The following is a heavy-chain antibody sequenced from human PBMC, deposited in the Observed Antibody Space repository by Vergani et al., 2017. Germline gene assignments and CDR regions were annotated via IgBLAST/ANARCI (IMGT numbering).Heavy chain of an antibody. Sequence: EVQLVQSGAEVKKPGESLKISCKGSGYSFTSYWIGWVRQMPGKGLEWMGIIYPGDSDTRYSPSFPGQVTISADKSISTAFLQWSSLKAPDNAMYYCAGWSVEWSPGGNWFDPWGQGTLVTVSS. V-gene: IGHV5-51*01. J-gene: IGHJ5*02. CDR2: IYPGDSDT. CDR3: AGWSVEWSPGGNWFDP. D-gene: IGHD3-3*01. CDR1: GYSFTSYW.